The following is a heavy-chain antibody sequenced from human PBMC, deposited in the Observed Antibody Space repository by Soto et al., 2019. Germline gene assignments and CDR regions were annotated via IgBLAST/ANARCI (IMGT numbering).Heavy chain of an antibody. Sequence: SYAVYGGSFSGYYWTWIRQPPGTGLEWIGEINHSGSTNYNPSLKSRVTISVDTSKNQFSLKLTSVTAADTAVYYCARDKSTGLFDYWGQGTLVTVSS. CDR1: GGSFSGYY. D-gene: IGHD2-8*02. J-gene: IGHJ4*02. V-gene: IGHV4-34*01. CDR2: INHSGST. CDR3: ARDKSTGLFDY.